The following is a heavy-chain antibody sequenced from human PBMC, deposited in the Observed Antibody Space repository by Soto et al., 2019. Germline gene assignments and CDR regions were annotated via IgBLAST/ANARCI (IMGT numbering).Heavy chain of an antibody. CDR2: IYYSGST. Sequence: SETLSLTCTVSGGSISSGGYYWSWIRQHPGKGLEWIGYIYYSGSTYYNPSLKSRVTISVDTSKNQFSLKLSSVTAADTAVYYCAREEGPLHRLGIRDKLYGMDVWGQGTTVTVSS. J-gene: IGHJ6*02. CDR1: GGSISSGGYY. CDR3: AREEGPLHRLGIRDKLYGMDV. D-gene: IGHD1-20*01. V-gene: IGHV4-31*03.